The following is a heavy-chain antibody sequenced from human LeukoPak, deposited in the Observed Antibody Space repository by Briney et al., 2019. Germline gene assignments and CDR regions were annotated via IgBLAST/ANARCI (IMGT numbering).Heavy chain of an antibody. J-gene: IGHJ3*02. CDR1: GFTFSSYW. Sequence: PGGSLRLSCAASGFTFSSYWMSWVRQAPGKGLEWVANIKQDGSEKYYVDSVKGRFTISRDNAKNSLYLQMNSLRAEDTAVYYCARVGRRDGYNYDVRAFDIWGQGTMVTVSS. D-gene: IGHD5-24*01. CDR2: IKQDGSEK. CDR3: ARVGRRDGYNYDVRAFDI. V-gene: IGHV3-7*01.